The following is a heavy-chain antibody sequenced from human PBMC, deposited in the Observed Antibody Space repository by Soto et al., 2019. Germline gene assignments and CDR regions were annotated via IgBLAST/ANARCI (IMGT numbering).Heavy chain of an antibody. CDR2: IKTKTDGGAT. D-gene: IGHD2-15*01. V-gene: IGHV3-15*07. CDR1: GFSFSNAW. J-gene: IGHJ4*02. CDR3: TTGSPYSGVVFDY. Sequence: EVHLVESGGGLVKPGGSLRLSCAASGFSFSNAWLNWVRQAPGKGLEWVGRIKTKTDGGATEYAAPVKGRVTISRDDSKNTLFLQMNSLKSEDTAVYYCTTGSPYSGVVFDYWGQGTLVTVSS.